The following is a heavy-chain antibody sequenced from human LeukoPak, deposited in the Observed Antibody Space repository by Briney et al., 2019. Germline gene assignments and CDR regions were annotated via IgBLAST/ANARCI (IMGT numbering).Heavy chain of an antibody. D-gene: IGHD3-10*01. Sequence: GGSLRLSCAAPGFTFSSYSMNWVRQAPGKGLEWVSSISSSSSYIYYADSVKGRFTISRDNAKNSLYLQMNSLRAEDTAVYYCARGSYGSGSYPSLDAFDIWGQGTMVTVSS. CDR2: ISSSSSYI. V-gene: IGHV3-21*01. CDR1: GFTFSSYS. J-gene: IGHJ3*02. CDR3: ARGSYGSGSYPSLDAFDI.